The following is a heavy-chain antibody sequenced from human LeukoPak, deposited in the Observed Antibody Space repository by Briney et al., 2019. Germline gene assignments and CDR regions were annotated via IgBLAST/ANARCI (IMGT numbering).Heavy chain of an antibody. CDR3: ARGTGYSSNWYRIHYYYGMDV. CDR2: INHSGST. D-gene: IGHD6-13*01. J-gene: IGHJ6*02. CDR1: GGSFSGYY. V-gene: IGHV4-34*01. Sequence: SETLSLTCAVYGGSFSGYYWSWIRQPPGKGLEWIGEINHSGSTNYNPSLKSRVTISVDTSKNQFSLKLSSVTAADTAVYYCARGTGYSSNWYRIHYYYGMDVWGQGTTVTVSS.